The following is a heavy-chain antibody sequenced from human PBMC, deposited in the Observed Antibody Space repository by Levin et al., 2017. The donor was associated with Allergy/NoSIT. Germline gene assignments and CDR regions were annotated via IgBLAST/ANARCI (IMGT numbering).Heavy chain of an antibody. V-gene: IGHV3-49*03. Sequence: QSGGSLRLSCTASGFIFGDFAMSWFRQAPGKGLEWVGFIRGKPYGATTEYAASVKGRFIISRDDSKGIAYLQVNSLKTEDTAMYYCNRASQGYYGSGSSYYYYYMDVWGKGTTVTVSS. CDR2: IRGKPYGATT. CDR1: GFIFGDFA. D-gene: IGHD3-10*01. CDR3: NRASQGYYGSGSSYYYYYMDV. J-gene: IGHJ6*03.